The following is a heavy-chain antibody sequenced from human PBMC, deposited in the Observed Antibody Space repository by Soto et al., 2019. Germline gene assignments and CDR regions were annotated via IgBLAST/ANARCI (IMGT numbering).Heavy chain of an antibody. CDR2: IYYSGST. CDR1: GGSISSYY. D-gene: IGHD3-10*01. V-gene: IGHV4-59*12. Sequence: GTLSLTCTVSGGSISSYYWSWIRQPPGKGLEWIGYIYYSGSTNYNPSLKSRVTISVDTSKNQFSLKLSSVTAADTAAYLCARGNPQLRGVFDFWGRGTQVTVSS. CDR3: ARGNPQLRGVFDF. J-gene: IGHJ4*02.